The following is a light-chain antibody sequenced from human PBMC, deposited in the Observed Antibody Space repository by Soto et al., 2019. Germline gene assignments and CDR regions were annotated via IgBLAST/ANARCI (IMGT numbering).Light chain of an antibody. J-gene: IGKJ1*01. CDR3: QQYHTQAT. CDR2: AAS. V-gene: IGKV1-8*01. CDR1: QDVSGY. Sequence: AIRMTQSPSSLSASTGDRVTITCRASQDVSGYVAWYQQKPGRAPNLLVYAASTLQAGVPSRFSGSASGTELTLTTTCLKYEDYETSFCQQYHTQATFGQGTKVDI.